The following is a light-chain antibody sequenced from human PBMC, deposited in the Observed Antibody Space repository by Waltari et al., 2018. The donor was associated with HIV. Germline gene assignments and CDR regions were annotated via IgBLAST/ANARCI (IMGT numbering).Light chain of an antibody. CDR3: QHYDNLLFT. V-gene: IGKV1-33*01. CDR1: QDISNY. J-gene: IGKJ3*01. CDR2: DAS. Sequence: DIQMTQSPSSLSASVGDRVTITCQASQDISNYLNWYQQKPGKAPKLLIYDASNLQTGVPSRFSGSGSGTDFTFTISSLQPEDFATYYCQHYDNLLFTFGPGTKVDIK.